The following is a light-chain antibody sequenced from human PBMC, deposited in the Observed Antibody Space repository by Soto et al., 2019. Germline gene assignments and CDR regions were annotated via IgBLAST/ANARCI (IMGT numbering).Light chain of an antibody. CDR3: QQSYSTPPYP. V-gene: IGKV1-39*01. J-gene: IGKJ2*01. CDR2: SAS. CDR1: QSISTY. Sequence: DIQMTQSPSSLSASVGDRVTISCRASQSISTYLNWYQQKPGKAPKLLIYSASSLQSGVPSRFSGSGSGTDFTLTISSLQPEDSATYYCQQSYSTPPYPFGQGTRLEIK.